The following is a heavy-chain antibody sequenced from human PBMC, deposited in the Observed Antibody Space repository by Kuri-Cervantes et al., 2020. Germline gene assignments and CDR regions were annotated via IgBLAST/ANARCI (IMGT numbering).Heavy chain of an antibody. CDR2: IYPGDSDT. CDR3: ARRYYYDSSGYYDY. CDR1: GYSFASYW. D-gene: IGHD3-22*01. V-gene: IGHV5-51*01. Sequence: GGSLRLSCKGSGYSFASYWIGWVRQMPEKGLEWMGIIYPGDSDTRYSPSFQGQVTISADKSISTAYLQWSSLKASDTAMYYCARRYYYDSSGYYDYWGQGTLVTVSS. J-gene: IGHJ4*02.